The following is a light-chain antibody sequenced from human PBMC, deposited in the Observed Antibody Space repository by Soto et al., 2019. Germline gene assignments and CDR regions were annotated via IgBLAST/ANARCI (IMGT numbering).Light chain of an antibody. CDR1: RSNIGSNT. CDR3: VAWDDRLNGRV. V-gene: IGLV1-44*01. J-gene: IGLJ2*01. Sequence: QSVVTQPPSASGTPGQRVTISCSGSRSNIGSNTVNWYQQLPGTAPKLLIYSNNQRPSGVPDRFSGSKSGTSASLAISGLQSEDEADYYCVAWDDRLNGRVFGGGTKVTVL. CDR2: SNN.